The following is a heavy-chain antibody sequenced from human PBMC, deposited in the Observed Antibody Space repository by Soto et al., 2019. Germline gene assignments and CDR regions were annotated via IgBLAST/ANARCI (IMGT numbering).Heavy chain of an antibody. J-gene: IGHJ4*02. Sequence: SETLSLTCAVYGGSFSGYYWSWIRQPPGKGLEWIGEINHSGSTNYNPSLKSRVTISVDTSKNQFSLKLSSVTAADTAVYYCARAAPRYCSGGSCYSGRYYWGQGTLVTVS. V-gene: IGHV4-34*01. CDR2: INHSGST. CDR1: GGSFSGYY. CDR3: ARAAPRYCSGGSCYSGRYY. D-gene: IGHD2-15*01.